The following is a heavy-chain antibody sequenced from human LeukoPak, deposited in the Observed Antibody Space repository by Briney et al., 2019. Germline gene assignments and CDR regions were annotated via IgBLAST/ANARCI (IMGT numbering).Heavy chain of an antibody. D-gene: IGHD3-10*01. CDR3: AKLRGSGSYSENDY. J-gene: IGHJ4*02. CDR1: GFTFTSYA. CDR2: ISGSGGNT. Sequence: GESLKLSCAASGFTFTSYAMSLVRQAPGKGLEWVSAISGSGGNTYYADSVKCGFTITRDNSTNTQFPQMNSLRAEDTTVYYCAKLRGSGSYSENDYWGQGALVTVAS. V-gene: IGHV3-23*01.